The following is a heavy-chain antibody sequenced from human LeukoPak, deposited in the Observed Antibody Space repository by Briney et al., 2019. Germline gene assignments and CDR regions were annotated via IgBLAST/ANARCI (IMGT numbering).Heavy chain of an antibody. CDR1: GFTFSSYW. V-gene: IGHV3-74*01. CDR3: ARAVYYDSSGYSLDAFDI. Sequence: GGSLRLSCAASGFTFSSYWMHWVRQAPGKGLVWVSRINSDGSSTSYADSVKGRFTISRDNAKNTLYLQMNSLRAEDTAVYYCARAVYYDSSGYSLDAFDIWGQGTMVTVSS. D-gene: IGHD3-22*01. CDR2: INSDGSST. J-gene: IGHJ3*02.